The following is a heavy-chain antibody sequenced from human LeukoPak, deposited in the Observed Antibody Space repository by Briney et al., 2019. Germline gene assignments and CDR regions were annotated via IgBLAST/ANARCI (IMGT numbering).Heavy chain of an antibody. CDR1: GFTFSRYP. J-gene: IGHJ4*02. CDR3: ARDSFGLDY. D-gene: IGHD3-16*01. V-gene: IGHV3-30-3*01. Sequence: GRSLRLSYAASGFTFSRYPMHWVRQAPGKGLEWVAVISYDGSNIYYTDSVSGRFTISRDNSKNTLYLQMNSLRAEDTAVYYCARDSFGLDYWGQGTRVTVSS. CDR2: ISYDGSNI.